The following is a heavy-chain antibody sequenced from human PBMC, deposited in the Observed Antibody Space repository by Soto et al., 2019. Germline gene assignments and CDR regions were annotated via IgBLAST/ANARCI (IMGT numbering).Heavy chain of an antibody. V-gene: IGHV3-7*03. D-gene: IGHD6-6*01. J-gene: IGHJ6*02. Sequence: GGSLRLSCAASGFTFSSYWMSWVRQAPGKGLEWVANIKQDGSEKYYVDSVKGRFTISRDNAKNSLYLQMNSLRAEDTAMYYCAGSLIAARRYYYYGMDVWGQGTTVTVSS. CDR3: AGSLIAARRYYYYGMDV. CDR1: GFTFSSYW. CDR2: IKQDGSEK.